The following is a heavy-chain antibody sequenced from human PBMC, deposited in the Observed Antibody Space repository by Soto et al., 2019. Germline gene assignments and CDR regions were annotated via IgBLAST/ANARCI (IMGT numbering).Heavy chain of an antibody. Sequence: SVKVSCKASGFTFTSSAMQWVRQARGQRLEWIGWIVVGSGNTNYAQKFQERVTITRDMSTSTAYMELSSLRSEDTAVYYCSAGGYCSSTSCYDYYYYMDVWGKGTTVTVSS. D-gene: IGHD2-2*01. CDR3: SAGGYCSSTSCYDYYYYMDV. CDR2: IVVGSGNT. J-gene: IGHJ6*03. CDR1: GFTFTSSA. V-gene: IGHV1-58*02.